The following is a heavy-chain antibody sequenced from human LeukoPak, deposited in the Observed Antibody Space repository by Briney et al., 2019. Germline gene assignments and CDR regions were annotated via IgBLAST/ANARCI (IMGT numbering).Heavy chain of an antibody. D-gene: IGHD2-21*01. J-gene: IGHJ4*02. V-gene: IGHV3-23*01. CDR2: ISGSGGST. Sequence: PGGSLRLSCVVSGFTFSSYAMSWVRQAPGKGLEWVSGISGSGGSTYYADSVKGRFTISRDKSKNTLYLQMNSLRAEDTAVYYCAKGVTPVISLQFFDYWGQGTLITVSS. CDR3: AKGVTPVISLQFFDY. CDR1: GFTFSSYA.